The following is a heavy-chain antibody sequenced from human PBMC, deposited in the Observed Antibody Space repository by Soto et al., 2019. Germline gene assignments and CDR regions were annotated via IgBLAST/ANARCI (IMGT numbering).Heavy chain of an antibody. D-gene: IGHD6-13*01. Sequence: GSLRLSCAASGFTFSSYGMHWVRQAPGKGLEWVAVIWYDGSNKYYADSVKGRFTISRDNSKNTLYLQMNSLRAEDTAVYYCAKVVHSSTWYRYFDYWGQGTLVTVSS. CDR3: AKVVHSSTWYRYFDY. CDR2: IWYDGSNK. V-gene: IGHV3-30*02. J-gene: IGHJ4*02. CDR1: GFTFSSYG.